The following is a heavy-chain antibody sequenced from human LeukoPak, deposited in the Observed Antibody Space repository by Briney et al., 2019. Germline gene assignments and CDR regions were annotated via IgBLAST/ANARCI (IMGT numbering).Heavy chain of an antibody. CDR2: ISSSSSYT. CDR1: GFTFSHYY. CDR3: ARDSSGWYYFDY. D-gene: IGHD6-19*01. J-gene: IGHJ4*02. V-gene: IGHV3-11*06. Sequence: GGSLRLSCAASGFTFSHYYMSWIRQAPGQGPEWVSYISSSSSYTNYADSVKGRFTISRDNAKNSLYLQMNSLRAEDTAVYYCARDSSGWYYFDYWGQGTLVAVSS.